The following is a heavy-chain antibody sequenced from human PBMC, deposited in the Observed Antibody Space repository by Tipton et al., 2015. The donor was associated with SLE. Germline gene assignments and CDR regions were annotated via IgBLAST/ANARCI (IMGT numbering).Heavy chain of an antibody. J-gene: IGHJ4*02. CDR2: VSNSGVT. V-gene: IGHV4-59*13. CDR1: DDSITTDY. Sequence: TLSLTCTVSDDSITTDYWTWIRQPPGKGLEYIGYVSNSGVTNSNPSLQSRVTMSIDASKKQVSLRLSSVTAADTAVYYCASSPGVTLFRVVTYFDLWGQGILVTVSS. D-gene: IGHD3-3*01. CDR3: ASSPGVTLFRVVTYFDL.